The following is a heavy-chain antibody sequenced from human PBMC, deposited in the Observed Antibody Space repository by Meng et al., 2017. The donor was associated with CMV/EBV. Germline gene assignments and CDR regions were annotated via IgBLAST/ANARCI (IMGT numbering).Heavy chain of an antibody. CDR2: INHSGST. J-gene: IGHJ6*02. CDR3: ARGFRDTIFGVVIMYGMDV. CDR1: GGSFSGYY. V-gene: IGHV4-34*01. D-gene: IGHD3-3*01. Sequence: SETLSLTCAVYGGSFSGYYWSWSRQPPGKGLEWIGEINHSGSTNYNPSLKSRVTISVDTSKNQFSLKLSSVTAADTAVYYCARGFRDTIFGVVIMYGMDVWGQGTTVTVSS.